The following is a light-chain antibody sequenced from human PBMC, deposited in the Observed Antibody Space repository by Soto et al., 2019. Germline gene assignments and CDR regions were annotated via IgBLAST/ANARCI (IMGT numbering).Light chain of an antibody. V-gene: IGKV3-11*01. CDR3: QQRSNLPPIT. Sequence: EMLMKQSPAALSVTPEERVSVSCWASQSVTNKLAWYQQRPGQPPRLLIHDASHRAAGIPARFSGSGFGTDFTLTISSLEPEDAAVYYCQQRSNLPPITFGQGTRLEIK. CDR1: QSVTNK. CDR2: DAS. J-gene: IGKJ5*01.